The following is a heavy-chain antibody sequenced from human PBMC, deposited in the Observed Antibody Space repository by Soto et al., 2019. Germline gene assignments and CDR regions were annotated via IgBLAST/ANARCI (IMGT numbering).Heavy chain of an antibody. V-gene: IGHV4-34*01. CDR1: AGSISSYF. J-gene: IGHJ4*02. D-gene: IGHD3-10*01. CDR3: ARLYGSGSYSLDY. CDR2: INHSGST. Sequence: SETLSLTCTVSAGSISSYFWSWIRQPPGKGLEWIGEINHSGSTNYNPSLKSRVTISVDTSKNQFSLKLSSVTAADTAVYYCARLYGSGSYSLDYWGQGTLVTVSS.